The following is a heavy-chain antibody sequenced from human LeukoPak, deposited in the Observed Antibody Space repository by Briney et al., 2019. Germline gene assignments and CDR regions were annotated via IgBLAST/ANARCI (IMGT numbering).Heavy chain of an antibody. Sequence: GGSLRLSCAASGFTFSNYAMSWVRQAPGKGLEWVSAITGSGGNTYYADSVKGRFTISRDNSKNTLYLQMNSLRAEDTAVYYCAKDDLPIHSSSWVGIFDYWGQGTLVTVSS. CDR1: GFTFSNYA. J-gene: IGHJ4*02. D-gene: IGHD6-13*01. V-gene: IGHV3-23*01. CDR2: ITGSGGNT. CDR3: AKDDLPIHSSSWVGIFDY.